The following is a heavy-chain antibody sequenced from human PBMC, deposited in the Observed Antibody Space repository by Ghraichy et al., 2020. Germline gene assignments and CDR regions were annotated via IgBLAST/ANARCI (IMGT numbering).Heavy chain of an antibody. CDR1: GYTFTGYY. D-gene: IGHD2-15*01. J-gene: IGHJ5*02. Sequence: ASVKVSCKASGYTFTGYYMHWVRQAPGQGLEWMGWINPNSGGTNYAQKFQGRVTMTRDTSISTAYMELSRLRSDDTAVYYCARDRYCSGGSCFNNWFDPWGQGTLVTVSS. CDR2: INPNSGGT. V-gene: IGHV1-2*02. CDR3: ARDRYCSGGSCFNNWFDP.